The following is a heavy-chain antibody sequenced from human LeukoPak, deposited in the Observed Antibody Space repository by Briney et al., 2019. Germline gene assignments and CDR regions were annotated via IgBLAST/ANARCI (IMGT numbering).Heavy chain of an antibody. CDR1: GGTFSSYA. CDR3: ARDGDYYDSSGYYSPIDAFDI. J-gene: IGHJ3*02. Sequence: SVKVSCTASGGTFSSYAISWVRQAPGQGLEWMGGIIPIFGTANYAQKFQGRVTITADESTSTAYMELSSLRSEDTAVYYCARDGDYYDSSGYYSPIDAFDIWGQGTMVTVSS. V-gene: IGHV1-69*13. CDR2: IIPIFGTA. D-gene: IGHD3-22*01.